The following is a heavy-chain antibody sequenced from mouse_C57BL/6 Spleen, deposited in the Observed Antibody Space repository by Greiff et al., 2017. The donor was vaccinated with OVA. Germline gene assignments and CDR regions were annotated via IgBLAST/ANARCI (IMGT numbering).Heavy chain of an antibody. CDR3: ARRETAQALDY. V-gene: IGHV1-59*01. CDR1: GYTFTSYW. Sequence: VQLQQPGAELVRPGTSVKLSCKASGYTFTSYWMHWVKQRPGQGLEWIGVIDPSDSYTNYNQKFKGKATLTVDTSSSTAYMQLSSLTSEDSAVYYCARRETAQALDYWGQGTTLTVSS. J-gene: IGHJ2*01. D-gene: IGHD3-2*02. CDR2: IDPSDSYT.